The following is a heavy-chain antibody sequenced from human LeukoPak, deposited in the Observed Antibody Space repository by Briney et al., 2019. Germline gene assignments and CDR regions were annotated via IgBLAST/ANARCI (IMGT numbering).Heavy chain of an antibody. J-gene: IGHJ4*02. Sequence: GGSLRLSCAASGFTVSSNYMSWARQAPGKGLEWVSLIYSGGSTYYADSVKGRFTISRDNSKNTLYLQMNSLRAEDTAVYYCAREGVRVYDSSGYPNDYWGQGTLVTVSS. D-gene: IGHD3-22*01. V-gene: IGHV3-53*01. CDR3: AREGVRVYDSSGYPNDY. CDR1: GFTVSSNY. CDR2: IYSGGST.